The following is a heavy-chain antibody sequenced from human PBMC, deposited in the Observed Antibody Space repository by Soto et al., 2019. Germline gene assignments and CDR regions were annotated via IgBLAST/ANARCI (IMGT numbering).Heavy chain of an antibody. V-gene: IGHV4-61*01. CDR3: AREGIATCLTYNYGMDV. J-gene: IGHJ6*02. CDR1: GGSVSSGSYY. Sequence: ETLSLTCTVSGGSVSSGSYYWSWIRQPPGKGLEWIGYIYYSGSTNYNPSLKSRVTISVDTSKNQFSLKLSSVTAADTAVYYCAREGIATCLTYNYGMDVCCQGTTVTVSS. CDR2: IYYSGST. D-gene: IGHD6-6*01.